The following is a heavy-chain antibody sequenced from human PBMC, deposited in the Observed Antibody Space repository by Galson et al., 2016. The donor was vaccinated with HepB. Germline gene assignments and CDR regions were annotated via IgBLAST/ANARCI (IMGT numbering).Heavy chain of an antibody. D-gene: IGHD1-26*01. J-gene: IGHJ4*02. Sequence: SVKVSCKASGYTFITYYMHWVRQAPGQGPEWMGIINPSGGDATYAQRFQGRLTLTSDSSTSTFYMELSSLSFEDTAVYYCARESGAYYIHSDYWGQGTLVTVSS. CDR1: GYTFITYY. CDR2: INPSGGDA. CDR3: ARESGAYYIHSDY. V-gene: IGHV1-46*01.